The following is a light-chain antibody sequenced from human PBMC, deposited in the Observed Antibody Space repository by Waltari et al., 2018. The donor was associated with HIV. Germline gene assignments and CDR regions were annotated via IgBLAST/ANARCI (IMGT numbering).Light chain of an antibody. Sequence: QSVLTQPPSVSGAPGQRVIISCTGNTSNIGANYDVHWYLHLPGSAPNPLMVVNDNRPSGVPARFSGSKSGASASRAITKLQAEDEAVYYCQSYDSGLNGPVFGGGTKLTVL. CDR3: QSYDSGLNGPV. V-gene: IGLV1-40*01. J-gene: IGLJ2*01. CDR1: TSNIGANYD. CDR2: VND.